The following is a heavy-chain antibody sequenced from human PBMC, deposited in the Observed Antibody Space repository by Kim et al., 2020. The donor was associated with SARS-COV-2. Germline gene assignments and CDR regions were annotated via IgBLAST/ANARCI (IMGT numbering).Heavy chain of an antibody. D-gene: IGHD5-12*01. CDR2: INDRGSF. V-gene: IGHV4-34*01. Sequence: SETLSLTCAVYGGSFSGYYWSWIRQSPGKGLEWIGEINDRGSFKQKSSLKSRVTISVDTSKNQFSLKVSSLTAADTAVYYCARGRKDIVATIFYYYYMDV. CDR3: ARGRKDIVATIFYYYYMDV. J-gene: IGHJ6*03. CDR1: GGSFSGYY.